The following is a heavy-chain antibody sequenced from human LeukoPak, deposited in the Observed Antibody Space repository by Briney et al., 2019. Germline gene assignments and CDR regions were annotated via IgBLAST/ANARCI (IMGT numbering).Heavy chain of an antibody. Sequence: SETLSLTCTVSGGSISSYYWGWIRQAPGKGLEWIGSIYHRESTYYNPSLKSRVTISVDTSKNQFSLRLTSVTAADTAVYYCARDATRMGNYFNYWGQGTLVTVSS. CDR2: IYHREST. D-gene: IGHD5-12*01. V-gene: IGHV4-38-2*02. CDR1: GGSISSYY. J-gene: IGHJ4*02. CDR3: ARDATRMGNYFNY.